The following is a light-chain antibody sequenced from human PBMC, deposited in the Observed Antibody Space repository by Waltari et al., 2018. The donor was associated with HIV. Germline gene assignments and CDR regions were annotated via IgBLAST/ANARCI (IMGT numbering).Light chain of an antibody. CDR2: EVS. V-gene: IGLV2-14*01. J-gene: IGLJ2*01. Sequence: QSALTQPASVSGSPGQSITISCTGTSSDVGGYNFVSWYQQHPGKAPKLMIYEVSNRPSGVSKRFSGSMSGNTASLTMSGLQAEDEADYYCSSYTGSSLVVFGGGTKLTVL. CDR3: SSYTGSSLVV. CDR1: SSDVGGYNF.